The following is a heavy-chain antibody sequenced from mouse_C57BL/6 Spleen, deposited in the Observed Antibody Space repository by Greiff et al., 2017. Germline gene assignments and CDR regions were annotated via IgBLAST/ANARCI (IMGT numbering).Heavy chain of an antibody. CDR3: ARSGSNYAMDY. Sequence: VQLQQPGAELVMPGASVKLSCKASGYTFTSYWMHWVKQRPGQGLEWIGEIDPSDSYTNYNQKFKGKSTLPVDKSSSTAYMQLSTLTTEDSAVYYCARSGSNYAMDYWGQGTSVTVSS. J-gene: IGHJ4*01. D-gene: IGHD3-2*02. CDR2: IDPSDSYT. CDR1: GYTFTSYW. V-gene: IGHV1-69*01.